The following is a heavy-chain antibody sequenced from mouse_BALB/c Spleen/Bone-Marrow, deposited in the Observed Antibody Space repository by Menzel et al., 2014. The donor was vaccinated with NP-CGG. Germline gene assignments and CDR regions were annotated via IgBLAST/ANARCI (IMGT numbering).Heavy chain of an antibody. J-gene: IGHJ4*01. CDR2: ISSGSCTI. Sequence: EVMLVESGGGLVQPGGSRKLSCAASGFTFSSFGMHWVREAPEKGLEWVAYISSGSCTIYYADTVKGRFTISRDNPKNTLFLQMTSLRSEDTAMYYCARWGYYYAMDYWGQGTSVTVSS. CDR3: ARWGYYYAMDY. V-gene: IGHV5-17*02. CDR1: GFTFSSFG.